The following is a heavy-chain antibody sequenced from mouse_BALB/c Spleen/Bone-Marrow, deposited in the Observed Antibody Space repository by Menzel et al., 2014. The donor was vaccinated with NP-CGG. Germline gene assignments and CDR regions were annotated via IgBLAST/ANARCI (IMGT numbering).Heavy chain of an antibody. Sequence: QVQLKDSGAELAKPGASVKMSCKASGYTFTSYWMHWVKQRPGQGLEWIGYVNPSTGYTEYNQKFKDKATLTADKSSSTAYMQLSSLTSEDSAVYYCARDGYGNYEGFAYWGQGTLVTVSA. CDR1: GYTFTSYW. CDR3: ARDGYGNYEGFAY. J-gene: IGHJ3*01. D-gene: IGHD2-10*02. CDR2: VNPSTGYT. V-gene: IGHV1-7*01.